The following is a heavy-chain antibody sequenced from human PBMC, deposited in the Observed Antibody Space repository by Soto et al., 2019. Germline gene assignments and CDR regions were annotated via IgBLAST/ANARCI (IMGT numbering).Heavy chain of an antibody. CDR3: AMVDVYVTPSPQDV. Sequence: QVQLVQSGAEVKNPGASVKVSCKASGYTFTRYGIGWARQAPGQGLEWMGWINTYNGNTNYAQNVQGRVTLTTDTSTSTAYMELRSLRSNDTAIYYCAMVDVYVTPSPQDVWGQGTXVIXX. J-gene: IGHJ6*02. V-gene: IGHV1-18*01. CDR2: INTYNGNT. CDR1: GYTFTRYG. D-gene: IGHD3-16*01.